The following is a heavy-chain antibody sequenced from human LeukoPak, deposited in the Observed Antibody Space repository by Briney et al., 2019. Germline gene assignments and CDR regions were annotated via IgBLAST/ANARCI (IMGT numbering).Heavy chain of an antibody. Sequence: SETLSLTCSVYGGSFSGYFWSWIRQPPGKGLEWIGEISHGGSTIYNPSLKSRITISVDTSKNQFSLRLTSVTAADTAIYYCSRESGAFCPFGYWGQGTLVIVPS. CDR2: ISHGGST. CDR3: SRESGAFCPFGY. CDR1: GGSFSGYF. V-gene: IGHV4-34*01. D-gene: IGHD1-26*01. J-gene: IGHJ4*02.